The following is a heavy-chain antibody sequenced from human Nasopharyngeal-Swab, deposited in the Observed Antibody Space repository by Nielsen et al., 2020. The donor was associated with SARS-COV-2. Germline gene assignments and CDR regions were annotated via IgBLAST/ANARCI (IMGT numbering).Heavy chain of an antibody. Sequence: ASVKVSCRASGYTFTSYGISWVRQAPGQGLEWMGWISAYNGNTNYAQKLQGRVTMTTDTSTSTAYMELRSLRSDDTAVYYCARDQRVGQWRLPGYWGQGTLVTVSS. V-gene: IGHV1-18*04. CDR2: ISAYNGNT. CDR1: GYTFTSYG. J-gene: IGHJ4*02. CDR3: ARDQRVGQWRLPGY. D-gene: IGHD6-19*01.